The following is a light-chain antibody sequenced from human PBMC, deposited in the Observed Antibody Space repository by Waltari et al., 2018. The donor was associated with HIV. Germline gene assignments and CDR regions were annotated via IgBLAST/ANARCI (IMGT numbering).Light chain of an antibody. Sequence: QSPLTQPASVSGNPGQSVTITCPGPNIDVGNYNLVSSYQQHPGKAPKLLIYDVSKRPSGVSSRFSGSKSGYWASLTISGLLTEDESYYYCLTYVSDSGTWKFGGGTYLTV. CDR1: NIDVGNYNL. J-gene: IGLJ3*02. CDR3: LTYVSDSGTWK. V-gene: IGLV2-23*02. CDR2: DVS.